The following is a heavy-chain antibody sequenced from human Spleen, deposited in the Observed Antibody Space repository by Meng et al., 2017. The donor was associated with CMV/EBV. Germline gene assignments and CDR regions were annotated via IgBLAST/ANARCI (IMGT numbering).Heavy chain of an antibody. CDR3: AGTYYGSGSDFAPAY. CDR1: GGSLSRGAYY. V-gene: IGHV4-61*08. Sequence: GGSLSRGAYYWSWIRQPPGKGLEWIGCVYYSGSTNYNPSFKSRGTISVDTSKNQFSLSLKSVTALDTAVYFCAGTYYGSGSDFAPAYWGQGRLVTVSS. D-gene: IGHD3-10*01. J-gene: IGHJ4*02. CDR2: VYYSGST.